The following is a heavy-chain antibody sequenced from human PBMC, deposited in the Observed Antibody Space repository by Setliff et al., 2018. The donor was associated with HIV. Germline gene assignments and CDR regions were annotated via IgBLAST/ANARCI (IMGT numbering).Heavy chain of an antibody. Sequence: GGSLGLSCVASGFALRDYTMHWVRQAPGKGLEYVSAINTIGTNTHYADSVKGRFTISRDNSKNTLYLQMSSLRAEDTALYYCVKDSNTWAYDYWGQGTLVTV. J-gene: IGHJ4*02. V-gene: IGHV3-64D*09. CDR1: GFALRDYT. CDR3: VKDSNTWAYDY. CDR2: INTIGTNT. D-gene: IGHD6-13*01.